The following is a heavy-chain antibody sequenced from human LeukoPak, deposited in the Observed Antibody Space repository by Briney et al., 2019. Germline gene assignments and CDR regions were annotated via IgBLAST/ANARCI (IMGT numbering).Heavy chain of an antibody. V-gene: IGHV1-24*01. D-gene: IGHD3-22*01. Sequence: GSVSVSCKVSGYTLTELSMHWVRQAPGKGREWRGGFDPEDGETIYAQKFQGRVTMTEDTSTDTAYMELSSLRSEDTAVYYCARERLTYYYDSSGYSDWGQGPLVTVSS. J-gene: IGHJ4*02. CDR3: ARERLTYYYDSSGYSD. CDR1: GYTLTELS. CDR2: FDPEDGET.